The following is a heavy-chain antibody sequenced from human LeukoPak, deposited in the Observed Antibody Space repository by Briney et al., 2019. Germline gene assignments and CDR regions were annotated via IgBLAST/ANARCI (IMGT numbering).Heavy chain of an antibody. J-gene: IGHJ4*02. CDR3: AREYSRSVVAGSRPDL. D-gene: IGHD2-21*01. CDR1: GGSISSSSYH. V-gene: IGHV4-39*02. CDR2: MYYRGTT. Sequence: PSETLSLTCSVSGGSISSSSYHWGWIRQSPGKGLEWIGSMYYRGTTYENSSLKSRLTLSIDTSNNHFSLKLTSVTAADTAVYFYAREYSRSVVAGSRPDLWGQGLLVTVSS.